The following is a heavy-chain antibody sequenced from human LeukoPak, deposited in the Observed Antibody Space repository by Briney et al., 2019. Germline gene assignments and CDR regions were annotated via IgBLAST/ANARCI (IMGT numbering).Heavy chain of an antibody. CDR2: IYHSGST. CDR3: ARDSNSGWPYYFDY. CDR1: GGSISSGGYY. J-gene: IGHJ4*02. D-gene: IGHD6-19*01. V-gene: IGHV4-30-2*01. Sequence: PSETLSLTCTVSGGSISSGGYYWSWIRQPPGKGLEWIGYIYHSGSTYYNPSLKSRVTISVDRSKNQFSLKLSSVTAADTAVYYCARDSNSGWPYYFDYWGQGTLVTVSS.